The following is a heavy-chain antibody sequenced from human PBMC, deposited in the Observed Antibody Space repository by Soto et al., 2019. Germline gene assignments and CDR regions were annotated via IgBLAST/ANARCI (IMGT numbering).Heavy chain of an antibody. CDR2: IYWDDDK. CDR3: AHMGRYYDILTGYSWTIDY. D-gene: IGHD3-9*01. J-gene: IGHJ4*02. V-gene: IGHV2-5*02. Sequence: QITLKESGPTLVKPTQTLTLTCTFSGFSLSTSGVGVGWIRQPPGKALEWLALIYWDDDKRYSPSLKSRPTLSKDTSKNQVVLTMTNMDPVDTATYSCAHMGRYYDILTGYSWTIDYWGQGTLVTVSS. CDR1: GFSLSTSGVG.